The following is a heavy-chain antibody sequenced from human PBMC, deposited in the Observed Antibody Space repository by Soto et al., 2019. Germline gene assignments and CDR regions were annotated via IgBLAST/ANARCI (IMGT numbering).Heavy chain of an antibody. Sequence: QVQLVQSGAEVRKPGSSVKVSCEASGGSFNNYVISWLRQAPGQGLKWMGGIIPNYETANYAQKFRGRLTITADRATNTAYMELNSLRPEDTATYYCARYWNAGTLYCAFDIWGQGTTVIVS. CDR1: GGSFNNYV. V-gene: IGHV1-69*06. J-gene: IGHJ3*02. CDR3: ARYWNAGTLYCAFDI. CDR2: IIPNYETA. D-gene: IGHD1-1*01.